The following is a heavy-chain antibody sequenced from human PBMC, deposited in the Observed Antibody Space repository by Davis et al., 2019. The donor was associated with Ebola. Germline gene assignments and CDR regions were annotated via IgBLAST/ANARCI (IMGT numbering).Heavy chain of an antibody. CDR2: IGTYNGNT. V-gene: IGHV1-18*01. CDR3: ARGLSIAAAHYYYYGMDV. J-gene: IGHJ6*02. Sequence: AASVKVSCKTSGYTFTSYGISWVRQAPGQGLEWMGWIGTYNGNTNYAQKLQGRVTMTTDTSTSTAYMELRSLRSDDTAVYYCARGLSIAAAHYYYYGMDVWGQGTTVTVSS. D-gene: IGHD6-13*01. CDR1: GYTFTSYG.